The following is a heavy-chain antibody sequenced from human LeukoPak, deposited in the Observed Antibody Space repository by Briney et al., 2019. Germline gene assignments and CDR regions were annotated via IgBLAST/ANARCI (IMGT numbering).Heavy chain of an antibody. J-gene: IGHJ4*02. CDR3: AKDPSYSGSSPFDY. D-gene: IGHD1-26*01. V-gene: IGHV3-9*01. Sequence: PGGSLRLSCAASGFTFDDYAMHWVRQAPGKGLEWVSGISWNSGSIGYADSVKGRFTISRDNAKNSLYLQMNSLRAEDTALYYCAKDPSYSGSSPFDYWGQGTLVTVSS. CDR2: ISWNSGSI. CDR1: GFTFDDYA.